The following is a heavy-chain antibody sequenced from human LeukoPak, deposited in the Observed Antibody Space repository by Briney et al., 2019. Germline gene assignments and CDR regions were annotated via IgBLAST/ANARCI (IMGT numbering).Heavy chain of an antibody. D-gene: IGHD3-16*01. Sequence: GGSLRLTCVGSGFNFNNHEMNWVRQAPGKGLEWVSYISSSGSSIYYADSVKGRFTISRDNARNSLYLQMDSLRVEDTALYYCVRDDGAYYQHSMDVWGKGTTVTVSS. CDR2: ISSSGSSI. J-gene: IGHJ6*03. CDR1: GFNFNNHE. V-gene: IGHV3-48*03. CDR3: VRDDGAYYQHSMDV.